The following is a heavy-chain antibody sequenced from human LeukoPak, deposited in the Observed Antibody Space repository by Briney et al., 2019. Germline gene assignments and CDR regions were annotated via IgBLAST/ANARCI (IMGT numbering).Heavy chain of an antibody. J-gene: IGHJ3*02. Sequence: GGSLRLSCAASGFTFNKYAMSWVRQPPGKGLEWVSSMSGIGSTYYANSVKGRFTISRDNSKNTVYLQMNSLRAEDTAVYYCAKVGDYDILTGYYLSGAFDIWGQGTMVTVSS. V-gene: IGHV3-23*01. CDR2: MSGIGST. CDR1: GFTFNKYA. D-gene: IGHD3-9*01. CDR3: AKVGDYDILTGYYLSGAFDI.